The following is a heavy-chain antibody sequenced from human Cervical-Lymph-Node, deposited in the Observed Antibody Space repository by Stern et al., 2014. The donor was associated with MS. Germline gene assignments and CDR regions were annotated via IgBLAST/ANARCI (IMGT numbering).Heavy chain of an antibody. CDR3: AKKNRGGGLDS. V-gene: IGHV4-31*03. D-gene: IGHD3-10*01. CDR2: IYYSGTT. Sequence: VQLVESGPGVVKPSQTLSLTCTVSGGSISSRGFYWTLIRQHPGKGLEWMGYIYYSGTTSYNPSLKSRVAISVDTSKNQFSLRLNPGTAADTAVFYWAKKNRGGGLDSWGQGTLVTVSS. J-gene: IGHJ4*02. CDR1: GGSISSRGFY.